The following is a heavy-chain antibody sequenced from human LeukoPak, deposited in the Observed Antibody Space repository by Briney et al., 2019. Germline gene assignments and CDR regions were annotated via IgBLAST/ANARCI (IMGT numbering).Heavy chain of an antibody. CDR3: ARDWIDDYSGIDS. D-gene: IGHD3-16*01. CDR1: GFTFTRFA. J-gene: IGHJ4*02. CDR2: IRATDGTT. V-gene: IGHV3-23*01. Sequence: PGGSLRLSCSASGFTFTRFAMSWVRPSPGQALEWVSAIRATDGTTYYADSVRGRFTVSRDNSKNTLFLQMNSLRDEDTAIYYCARDWIDDYSGIDSWGRGTLVAVSS.